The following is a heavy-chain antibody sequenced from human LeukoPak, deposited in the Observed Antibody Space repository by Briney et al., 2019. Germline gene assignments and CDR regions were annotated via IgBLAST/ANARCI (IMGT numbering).Heavy chain of an antibody. CDR1: GFTFSSYW. CDR2: IKQDGSEK. J-gene: IGHJ4*02. V-gene: IGHV3-7*01. CDR3: ARAWNYDILTGYSY. D-gene: IGHD3-9*01. Sequence: PGGSLRLSCAASGFTFSSYWMSWVRQAPGKGLEWVANIKQDGSEKYYVDSVKGRFTISRDNAKNSLYLQMNSPRAEDTAVYYCARAWNYDILTGYSYWGQGTLVTVSS.